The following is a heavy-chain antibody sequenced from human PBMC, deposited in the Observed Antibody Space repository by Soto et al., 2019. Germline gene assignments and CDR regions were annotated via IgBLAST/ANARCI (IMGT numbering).Heavy chain of an antibody. CDR2: IYSGGST. CDR3: ARVVSGYDPANEYYFDY. Sequence: GGSLRLSCAASGFTVSSNYMSWVRQAPGKGLEWVSVIYSGGSTYYADSVKGRFTISRHNSKNTLYLQMNSLRAEDTAVYYCARVVSGYDPANEYYFDYWGQGTLVTVSS. V-gene: IGHV3-53*04. J-gene: IGHJ4*02. CDR1: GFTVSSNY. D-gene: IGHD5-12*01.